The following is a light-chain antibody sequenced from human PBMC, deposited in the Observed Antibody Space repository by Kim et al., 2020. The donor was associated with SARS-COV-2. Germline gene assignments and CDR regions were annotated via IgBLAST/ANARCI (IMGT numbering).Light chain of an antibody. CDR3: QQYGNSPRT. J-gene: IGKJ1*01. CDR2: GAS. CDR1: QSVSSNY. Sequence: PPGRRATLSCRASQSVSSNYLAWYQQKPGQAPGLLIYGASTRATGIPDRFSGSGSGTDFTLTISRLEPEDFAVYYCQQYGNSPRTFGQGTKVDIK. V-gene: IGKV3-20*01.